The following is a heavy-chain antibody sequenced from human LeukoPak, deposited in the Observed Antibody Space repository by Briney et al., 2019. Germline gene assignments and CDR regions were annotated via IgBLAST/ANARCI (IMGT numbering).Heavy chain of an antibody. CDR1: GGPISSHY. V-gene: IGHV4-4*07. CDR2: IHTSGIT. D-gene: IGHD1-26*01. CDR3: ARDLGSNYVYFDS. Sequence: SETLSLTCTVSGGPISSHYWSWLRQPAGKGLEYIGRIHTSGITNYNPSLKSRVTMSGDTSKNQFYLNLRSVTAADTAVYYCARDLGSNYVYFDSWGQGTLVTVSS. J-gene: IGHJ4*02.